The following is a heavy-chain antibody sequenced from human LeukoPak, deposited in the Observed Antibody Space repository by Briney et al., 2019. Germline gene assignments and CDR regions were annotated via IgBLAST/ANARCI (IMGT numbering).Heavy chain of an antibody. Sequence: PGGSLRLSCAASGFPLSPYWMTWVREAPGKGLEWVANIKQDGSAQHYVDSVKGRFTISRDNAKNSLYLQMNSLRVEDTAVYYCATDNYGWGSHDSWGQGTLVTVSS. CDR2: IKQDGSAQ. V-gene: IGHV3-7*01. J-gene: IGHJ5*01. D-gene: IGHD3-10*01. CDR1: GFPLSPYW. CDR3: ATDNYGWGSHDS.